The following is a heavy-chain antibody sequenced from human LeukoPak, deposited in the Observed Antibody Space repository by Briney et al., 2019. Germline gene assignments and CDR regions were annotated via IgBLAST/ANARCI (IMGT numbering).Heavy chain of an antibody. Sequence: ASVKVSCKASGYTFTGYYMHWVRQAPGQGLEWMGWINPNSGGTNYAQKFQGRVTMTRDTSISTAYMELSRLRSDDTAVYYCARVLAVAGSRSSFDYWGQGSLVTVSS. D-gene: IGHD6-19*01. CDR2: INPNSGGT. J-gene: IGHJ4*02. V-gene: IGHV1-2*02. CDR3: ARVLAVAGSRSSFDY. CDR1: GYTFTGYY.